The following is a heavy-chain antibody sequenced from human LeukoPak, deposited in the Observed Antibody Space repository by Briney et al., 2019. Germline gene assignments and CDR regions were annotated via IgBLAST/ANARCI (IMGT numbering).Heavy chain of an antibody. V-gene: IGHV3-21*01. CDR3: ARDGSQYSSSWHGDY. Sequence: GGSLRPSCAASGFTFSSYRMNWVRQAPGKGLEWVSSISSSSSYIYYTESVKGRFTISRDNAKNSLDLQMNSLRAEDTAVYYCARDGSQYSSSWHGDYWGQGTLVTVSS. J-gene: IGHJ4*02. D-gene: IGHD6-13*01. CDR1: GFTFSSYR. CDR2: ISSSSSYI.